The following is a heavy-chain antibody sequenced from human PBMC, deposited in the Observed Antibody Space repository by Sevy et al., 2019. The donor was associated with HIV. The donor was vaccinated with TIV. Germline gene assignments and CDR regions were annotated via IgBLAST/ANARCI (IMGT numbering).Heavy chain of an antibody. CDR3: AKDFHDYGDFYFDY. V-gene: IGHV3-23*01. D-gene: IGHD4-17*01. CDR1: GFSFSSYA. J-gene: IGHJ4*02. Sequence: GGSLRLSCTASGFSFSSYAMIWVRQAPGKGLEWVSTIIGSGVRTYSADSVKGRFTISRDNSKNTLYLQMTSLRAEDTAVYYCAKDFHDYGDFYFDYWGRGTLVTVSS. CDR2: IIGSGVRT.